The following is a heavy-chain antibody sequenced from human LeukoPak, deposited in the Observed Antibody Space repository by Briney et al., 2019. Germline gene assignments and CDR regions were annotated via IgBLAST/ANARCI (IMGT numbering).Heavy chain of an antibody. CDR2: IVVGSGNT. J-gene: IGHJ2*01. D-gene: IGHD1-26*01. V-gene: IGHV1-58*01. Sequence: SVKVSCKASGFTFSSSAVQWVRQARGQHLEWIGWIVVGSGNTNYAQKFQERVTITRDMSTSTAYMELSSLRSEDTAVYYCAAGKKVGTYLWYYFDLWGRGTLVTVSS. CDR3: AAGKKVGTYLWYYFDL. CDR1: GFTFSSSA.